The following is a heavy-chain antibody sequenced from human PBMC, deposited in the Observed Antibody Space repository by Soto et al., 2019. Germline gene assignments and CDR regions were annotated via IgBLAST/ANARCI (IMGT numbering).Heavy chain of an antibody. J-gene: IGHJ5*02. Sequence: PSETLSLTCGISGGSISGSTYSWNWIRQPPGKGLEWIGHIYHSGVTNYNPSLKSRVTTSVDRSKNQFSLKLNSVTAADTAVYFCARVIAATDTISVWFDPWGQGTLVTVSS. D-gene: IGHD6-13*01. CDR3: ARVIAATDTISVWFDP. CDR1: GGSISGSTYS. CDR2: IYHSGVT. V-gene: IGHV4-30-2*01.